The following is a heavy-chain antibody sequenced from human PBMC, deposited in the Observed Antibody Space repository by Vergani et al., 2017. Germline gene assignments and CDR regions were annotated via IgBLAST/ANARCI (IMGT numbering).Heavy chain of an antibody. CDR2: IYYSGST. Sequence: QVQLQESGPGLVKPSQTLSLTCTVSGGSISSGDYYWSWIRQPPGKGLEWIGYIYYSGSTYYNPSLKSRVTISVDTSKNQFSLKLSSVTAADTAVYYCARDPRRDGYTWGDFDYWGQGTLVTVSS. J-gene: IGHJ4*02. V-gene: IGHV4-30-4*08. CDR1: GGSISSGDYY. CDR3: ARDPRRDGYTWGDFDY. D-gene: IGHD5-24*01.